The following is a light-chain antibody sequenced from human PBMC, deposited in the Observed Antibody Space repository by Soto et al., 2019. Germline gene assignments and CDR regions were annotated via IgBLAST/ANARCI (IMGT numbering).Light chain of an antibody. CDR1: QSVSSY. V-gene: IGKV3-11*01. J-gene: IGKJ1*01. CDR3: QQRSNWPVT. Sequence: EIVLTQSPGTLSLSPGERDTLSCRASQSVSSYLAWYQQKPGQAPRLLIYDASTRATGISARFSGSGSWTDFTLTISSLEPEDFAIYYCQQRSNWPVTFGQGTKVDIK. CDR2: DAS.